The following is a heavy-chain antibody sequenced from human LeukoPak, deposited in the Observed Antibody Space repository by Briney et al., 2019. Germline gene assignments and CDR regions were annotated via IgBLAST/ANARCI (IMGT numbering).Heavy chain of an antibody. CDR2: ISGNGVNP. CDR1: RFTFSSHV. D-gene: IGHD5-24*01. V-gene: IGHV3-23*01. CDR3: SKNPYSDGSHWFDP. Sequence: GGSLRLSCAASRFTFSSHVMSWVRQAPGKGLEWVSTISGNGVNPYYADSVKGRFTISRDNTRNTLYLQMNSLRAEDTAVYYCSKNPYSDGSHWFDPWGQGTLVTVSA. J-gene: IGHJ5*02.